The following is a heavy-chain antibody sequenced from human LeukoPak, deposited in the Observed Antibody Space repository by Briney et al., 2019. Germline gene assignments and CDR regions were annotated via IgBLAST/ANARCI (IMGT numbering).Heavy chain of an antibody. J-gene: IGHJ4*02. D-gene: IGHD3-3*01. CDR1: GGTFSSYS. Sequence: GSSVKVSCKASGGTFSSYSISWVRQAPGQGLEWMGGIIPIFDTADYAQKFQGRVTITAYESTSTAYMELSSLRSEDTAVFYCASLLASYDFWSGYSPIPLDYWGQGTLVTVSS. CDR2: IIPIFDTA. CDR3: ASLLASYDFWSGYSPIPLDY. V-gene: IGHV1-69*01.